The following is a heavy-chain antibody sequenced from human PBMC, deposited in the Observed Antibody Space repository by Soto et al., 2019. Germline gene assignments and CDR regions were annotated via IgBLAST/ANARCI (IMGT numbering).Heavy chain of an antibody. CDR2: INPSGGST. V-gene: IGHV1-46*01. D-gene: IGHD3-16*01. CDR1: GYTFTGYY. CDR3: ARGHYDYVWGSFDYYGMDV. J-gene: IGHJ6*02. Sequence: ASVKVSCKASGYTFTGYYMHWVRQAPGQGLEWMGWINPSGGSTSYAQKFQGRVTMTRDTSTSTVYMELSSLRSEDTAVYYCARGHYDYVWGSFDYYGMDVWGQGTTVTVSS.